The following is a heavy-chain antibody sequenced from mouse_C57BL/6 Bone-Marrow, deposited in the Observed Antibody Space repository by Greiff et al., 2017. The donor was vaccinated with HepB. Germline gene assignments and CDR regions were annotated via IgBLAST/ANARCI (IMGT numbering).Heavy chain of an antibody. D-gene: IGHD1-1*01. CDR3: ARDGSITTVVATNFDY. Sequence: QVQLKQPGAELVKPGASVKLSCKASGYTFTSYWMQWVKQRPGQGLEWIGEIDPSDSDTNYNQKFKGKATLTVDTSSSTAYMQLSSLTSEDSAVYYCARDGSITTVVATNFDYWGQGTTLTVSS. V-gene: IGHV1-50*01. J-gene: IGHJ2*01. CDR1: GYTFTSYW. CDR2: IDPSDSDT.